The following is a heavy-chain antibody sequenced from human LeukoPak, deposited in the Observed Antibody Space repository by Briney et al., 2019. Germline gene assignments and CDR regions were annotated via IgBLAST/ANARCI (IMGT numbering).Heavy chain of an antibody. Sequence: SETLSLTCTVSGGSISSYYWSWIRRPPGKGLEWIGYIYYSGSTNYNPSLKSRVTISVDTSKNQFSLKLSSVTAADTAVYYCARGRPAAAAFDYWGQGTLVTVSS. V-gene: IGHV4-59*01. J-gene: IGHJ4*02. D-gene: IGHD2-2*01. CDR3: ARGRPAAAAFDY. CDR2: IYYSGST. CDR1: GGSISSYY.